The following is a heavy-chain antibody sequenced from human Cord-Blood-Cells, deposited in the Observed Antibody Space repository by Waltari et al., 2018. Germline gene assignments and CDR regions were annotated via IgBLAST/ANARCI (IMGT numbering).Heavy chain of an antibody. V-gene: IGHV4-39*01. CDR3: ARPRGSYYAFDI. J-gene: IGHJ3*02. Sequence: QLQLQESGPGLVKPSETLSRTCTGPGGSISSSGYYWGWIRQPPGKGLEWIGSIYYGVSTYYNPSLKSRVTISVDTSKNQFSLKLSSVTAADTAVYYCARPRGSYYAFDIWGQGTMVTVSS. CDR2: IYYGVST. D-gene: IGHD1-26*01. CDR1: GGSISSSGYY.